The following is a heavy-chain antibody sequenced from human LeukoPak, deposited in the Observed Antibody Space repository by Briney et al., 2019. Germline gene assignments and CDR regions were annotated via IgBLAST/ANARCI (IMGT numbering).Heavy chain of an antibody. Sequence: SETLSLTCTVSGGSVSSGSDYWSWIRQPPGKGLEWIGYIYYSGSTNYNPSLKSRVTISVDTSKNQFSLKLSSVTAADTAMYYCARGASGSSTAPHYWGQGTLVTVSS. D-gene: IGHD1-26*01. J-gene: IGHJ4*02. CDR1: GGSVSSGSDY. V-gene: IGHV4-61*01. CDR3: ARGASGSSTAPHY. CDR2: IYYSGST.